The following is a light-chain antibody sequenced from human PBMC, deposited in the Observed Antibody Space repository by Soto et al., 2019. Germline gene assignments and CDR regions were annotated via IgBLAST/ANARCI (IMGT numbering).Light chain of an antibody. CDR3: QQYNSYPYT. V-gene: IGKV1-5*03. J-gene: IGKJ2*01. Sequence: DIQMTQSPSTLSASVGDRVTITCRASQSISSWLAWYQQKPGKAPKLLIYKASSLESGVPSRFSGSGSGTDFTLTIRSLQPDDFATYYRQQYNSYPYTFGQGTKLEIK. CDR1: QSISSW. CDR2: KAS.